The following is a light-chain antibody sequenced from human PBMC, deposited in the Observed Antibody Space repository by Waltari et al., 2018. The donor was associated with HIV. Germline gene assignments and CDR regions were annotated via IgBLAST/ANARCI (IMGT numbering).Light chain of an antibody. Sequence: HSVLAQPPSPSATPAHTVTLSSSGRTPNIGCNTVSWYPQLPGTAPKLLIYSNNERPSGVPDRLSGSTSGTSASLVISGLQSEDEADYYCAAWDDSLKGGAFGTGTKVTVL. CDR2: SNN. CDR1: TPNIGCNT. V-gene: IGLV1-44*01. CDR3: AAWDDSLKGGA. J-gene: IGLJ1*01.